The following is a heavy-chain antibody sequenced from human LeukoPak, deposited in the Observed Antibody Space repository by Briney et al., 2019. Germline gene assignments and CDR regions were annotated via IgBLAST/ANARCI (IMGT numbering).Heavy chain of an antibody. CDR3: ARGAGYGGVGFDY. CDR2: ISSSGSTI. Sequence: PGGSLRLSCAASGFTFSSYEMNWVRQAPGKGLEWVSYISSSGSTIYYTDSVKGRFTISRDNAKNSLYLQMNSLRAEDTAVYYCARGAGYGGVGFDYWGQGTLVTVSS. D-gene: IGHD4-23*01. V-gene: IGHV3-48*03. J-gene: IGHJ4*02. CDR1: GFTFSSYE.